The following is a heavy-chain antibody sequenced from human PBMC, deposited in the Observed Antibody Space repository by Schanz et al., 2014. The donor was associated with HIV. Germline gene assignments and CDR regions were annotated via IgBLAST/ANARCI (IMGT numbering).Heavy chain of an antibody. V-gene: IGHV3-23*04. D-gene: IGHD3-22*01. CDR2: ISESGGRT. CDR3: AKPEYDSRGNSQSHFDY. J-gene: IGHJ4*02. CDR1: GFNFNNYA. Sequence: EVQLVESGGGLEQPGGSLRLSCAASGFNFNNYATTWVRQAPGKGLDGVSSISESGGRTYYADSVNGRFTISRDNSKNTLYLQMTTLRIDDTAVYYCAKPEYDSRGNSQSHFDYWGQGTLVTVSS.